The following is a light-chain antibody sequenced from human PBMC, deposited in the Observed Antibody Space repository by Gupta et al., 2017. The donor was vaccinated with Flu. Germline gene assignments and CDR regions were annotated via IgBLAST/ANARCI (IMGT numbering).Light chain of an antibody. CDR1: SGSVSSANY. Sequence: QTVVTQEPSVSVSPGGTVTLTCGLASGSVSSANYRSWYQQTPGQPPRTLIYSTNIRASGVPDRFSGSTLGNKIALTITGAQAEDDADYYCLLHLGGGISLFGGGTKLTGL. CDR2: STN. V-gene: IGLV8-61*01. J-gene: IGLJ2*01. CDR3: LLHLGGGISL.